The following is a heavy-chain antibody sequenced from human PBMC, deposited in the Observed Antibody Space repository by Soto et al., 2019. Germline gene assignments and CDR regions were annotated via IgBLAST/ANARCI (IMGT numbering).Heavy chain of an antibody. D-gene: IGHD6-13*01. Sequence: QVQLQESGPGLVKSSETLSLTCTVSGGSIDYYYWSWIRQPPGKGLEWIGCVSDSGSTNYNPSLRSRVTISVDTSKNQCSLNVNSVTAPDTAVYYCARDSTSWFPYHGIDVWGQGTTVTVSS. CDR1: GGSIDYYY. V-gene: IGHV4-59*01. CDR3: ARDSTSWFPYHGIDV. CDR2: VSDSGST. J-gene: IGHJ6*02.